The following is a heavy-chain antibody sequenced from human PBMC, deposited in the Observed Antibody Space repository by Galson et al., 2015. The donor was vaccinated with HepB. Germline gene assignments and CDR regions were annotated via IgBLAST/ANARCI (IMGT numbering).Heavy chain of an antibody. Sequence: LVKVSCKASGYTFTDYFMHWVRQAPGQGLEWLGWINPNSGGTNYAQKFQGWVTMTRDTSISTAYIALSRLRSNDTAVYYCARFSGWTDRTFDIWGQGTMVTVSS. CDR1: GYTFTDYF. V-gene: IGHV1-2*04. D-gene: IGHD3/OR15-3a*01. CDR3: ARFSGWTDRTFDI. J-gene: IGHJ3*02. CDR2: INPNSGGT.